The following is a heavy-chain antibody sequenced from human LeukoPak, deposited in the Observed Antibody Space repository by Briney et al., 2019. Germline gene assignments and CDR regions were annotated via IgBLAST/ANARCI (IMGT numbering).Heavy chain of an antibody. CDR1: GFTFSSYW. D-gene: IGHD3-3*01. J-gene: IGHJ4*02. Sequence: GGSLRLSCAASGFTFSSYWMSWVRQAPGKGLEWVANIKQEGSEKYYVDSVKGRFTISRDNAKNSLYLQMNSLRAEDTAVYYCARAGYDFWSVNFDYWGQGTLVTVSS. V-gene: IGHV3-7*01. CDR3: ARAGYDFWSVNFDY. CDR2: IKQEGSEK.